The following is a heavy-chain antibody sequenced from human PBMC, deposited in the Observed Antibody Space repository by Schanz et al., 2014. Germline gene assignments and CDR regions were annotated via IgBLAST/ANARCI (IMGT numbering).Heavy chain of an antibody. J-gene: IGHJ1*01. CDR2: ITYDGSNK. CDR1: GFTLSSYA. Sequence: QVQLVESGGGVVQPGRSLRLSCAAYGFTLSSYAMHWVRQAPGKGLEWVAVITYDGSNKYYADSVKGRFTISRDNSKNTLYLQMNTLRAEDAAVYYWAGGVHVSSLQKGLQFWGRGTLVIVSS. V-gene: IGHV3-30-3*01. CDR3: AGGVHVSSLQKGLQF. D-gene: IGHD3-3*01.